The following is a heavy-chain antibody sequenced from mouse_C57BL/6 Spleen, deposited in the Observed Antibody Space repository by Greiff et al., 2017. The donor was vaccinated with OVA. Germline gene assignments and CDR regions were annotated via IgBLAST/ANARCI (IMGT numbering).Heavy chain of an antibody. V-gene: IGHV3-6*01. CDR2: ISYDGSN. J-gene: IGHJ2*01. Sequence: EVKLMESGPGLVKPSQSLSLTCSVTGYSITSGYYWNWIRQFPGNKLEWMGYISYDGSNNYNPSLKNRISITRDTSKNQFFLKLNSVTTEDTATYYCAIWLRRDYFDYWGQGTTLTVSS. CDR1: GYSITSGYY. D-gene: IGHD2-2*01. CDR3: AIWLRRDYFDY.